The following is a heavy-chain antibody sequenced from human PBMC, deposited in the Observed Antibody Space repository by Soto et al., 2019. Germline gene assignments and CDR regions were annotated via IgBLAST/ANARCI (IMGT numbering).Heavy chain of an antibody. Sequence: PGESLKISCKGSGYSFTSYWIGWVRQMPGKGLEWMGIIYPGDPDTRYSPSFQGQVTISADKSISTAYLQWSSLKASDTAIYYCAITAAAGKYHYGVDVWGQGTTVTVSS. V-gene: IGHV5-51*01. CDR3: AITAAAGKYHYGVDV. CDR1: GYSFTSYW. D-gene: IGHD6-13*01. J-gene: IGHJ6*02. CDR2: IYPGDPDT.